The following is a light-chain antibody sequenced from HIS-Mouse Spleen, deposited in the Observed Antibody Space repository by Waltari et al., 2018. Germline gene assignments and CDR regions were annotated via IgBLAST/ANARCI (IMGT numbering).Light chain of an antibody. V-gene: IGLV2-8*01. CDR1: SSDVGGYNY. Sequence: QSALTQPPSASGSPGQSVTISCTGTSSDVGGYNYVSWYQQHPGNAPKLRIYEVSKRPSGVPDRFSGSKSGNTASLTVSGLQAEDEADYYCSSYAGSNNLVFGGGTKLTVL. CDR3: SSYAGSNNLV. CDR2: EVS. J-gene: IGLJ2*01.